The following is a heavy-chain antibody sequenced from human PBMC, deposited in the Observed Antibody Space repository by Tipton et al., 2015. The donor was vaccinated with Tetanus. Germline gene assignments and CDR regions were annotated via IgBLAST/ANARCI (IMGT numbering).Heavy chain of an antibody. D-gene: IGHD3-16*01. CDR3: AKDLVWGVNYYYYGMDV. J-gene: IGHJ6*02. V-gene: IGHV3-48*04. Sequence: SLRLSCAASGFTFSDYSMNWVRQAPGKGLEWVSYISYGSTTIYYADSVKGRFTISRDNAKNSLYLQMNSLRAEDTALYYCAKDLVWGVNYYYYGMDVWGQGTTVTVSS. CDR2: ISYGSTTI. CDR1: GFTFSDYS.